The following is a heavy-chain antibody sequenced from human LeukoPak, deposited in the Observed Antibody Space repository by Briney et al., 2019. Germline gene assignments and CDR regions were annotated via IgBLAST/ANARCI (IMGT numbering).Heavy chain of an antibody. D-gene: IGHD2-15*01. V-gene: IGHV4-34*01. CDR1: GVTLSGYY. CDR2: INPGGST. J-gene: IGHJ4*02. CDR3: AREDCSGGACTNFDY. Sequence: KPSETLSLTCAVYGVTLSGYYWSWIRQPPGKGLEWIGEINPGGSTNYNPSLESRLTISVDPSKNQFSLKLSSVTAADTAIYYCAREDCSGGACTNFDYWGQGTLVTVSS.